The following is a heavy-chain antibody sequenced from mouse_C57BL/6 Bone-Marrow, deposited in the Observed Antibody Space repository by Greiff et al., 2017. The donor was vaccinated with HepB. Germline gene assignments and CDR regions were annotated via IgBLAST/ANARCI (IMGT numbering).Heavy chain of an antibody. D-gene: IGHD1-1*01. CDR1: GYTFTNYW. CDR3: ARDYYGRHWYFDV. J-gene: IGHJ1*03. V-gene: IGHV1-63*01. CDR2: IYPGGGYT. Sequence: QVQLQQSGAELVRPGTSVKMSCKASGYTFTNYWIGWAKQRPGHGLEWIGDIYPGGGYTNYNEKFKGKATLTADKSSSTAYMQFSSLTSEDSAIYYCARDYYGRHWYFDVWGTGTTVTVSS.